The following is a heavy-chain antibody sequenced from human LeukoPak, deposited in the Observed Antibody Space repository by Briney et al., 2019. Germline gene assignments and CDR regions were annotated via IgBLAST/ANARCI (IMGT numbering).Heavy chain of an antibody. V-gene: IGHV3-21*01. D-gene: IGHD1-26*01. CDR2: ISSSTSYI. J-gene: IGHJ4*02. CDR3: ASEHSGNYYRPFDY. CDR1: GFTFSTYN. Sequence: GGSLRLSCAASGFTFSTYNMNWVRQAPGKGLEWVSSISSSTSYINYADSVKGRFAISRDNAKNSLYLQMNSLRAEDTAVYYCASEHSGNYYRPFDYWGQGTLVTVSS.